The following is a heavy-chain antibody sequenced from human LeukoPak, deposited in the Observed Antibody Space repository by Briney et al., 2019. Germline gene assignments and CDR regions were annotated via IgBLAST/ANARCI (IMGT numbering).Heavy chain of an antibody. J-gene: IGHJ4*02. CDR1: GGSFSGYY. D-gene: IGHD3-16*02. Sequence: AEPLSLTCAVYGGSFSGYYWSWLPRPPGKGLECIVEIKHSGRPNYHPSLKSRVTISVETSKNHFSLKLSSVTAADTAVYYCARGPGLGVIAKFDYGGEGTLLTLSS. CDR2: IKHSGRP. CDR3: ARGPGLGVIAKFDY. V-gene: IGHV4-34*01.